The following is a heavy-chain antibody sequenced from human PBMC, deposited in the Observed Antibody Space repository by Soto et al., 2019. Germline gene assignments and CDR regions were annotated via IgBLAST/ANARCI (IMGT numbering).Heavy chain of an antibody. CDR2: IYYSAST. D-gene: IGHD4-17*01. J-gene: IGHJ4*02. V-gene: IGHV4-39*01. CDR1: GGSISSSSYY. CDR3: ARGFPTVVTVDY. Sequence: QLQLQESGPGLVKPSETLSLTCTVSGGSISSSSYYWGWIRQPPGKGLEWIGSIYYSASTYYNPSSHSRLTISADTSQNQFSLKLSSVTAADTAVYYCARGFPTVVTVDYWGQGTLVTVSS.